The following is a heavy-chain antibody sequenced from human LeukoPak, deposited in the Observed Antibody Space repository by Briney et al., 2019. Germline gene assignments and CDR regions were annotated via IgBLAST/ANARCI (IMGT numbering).Heavy chain of an antibody. CDR2: IYYSGST. CDR1: GGSISCYY. Sequence: SETLSLTCTVSGGSISCYYWSWIRQPPGKGLEWIGYIYYSGSTNYNPSLKSRVTISVDTSKNQFSLKLSSVTAADTAVYYCAGAAAGTLLADYWGQGTLVTVSS. V-gene: IGHV4-59*01. D-gene: IGHD6-13*01. J-gene: IGHJ4*02. CDR3: AGAAAGTLLADY.